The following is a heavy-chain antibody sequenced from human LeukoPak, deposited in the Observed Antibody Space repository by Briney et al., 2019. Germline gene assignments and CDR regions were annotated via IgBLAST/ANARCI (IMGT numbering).Heavy chain of an antibody. CDR3: ARPTTSGWSLCFDY. V-gene: IGHV3-30-3*01. Sequence: GGSLRLSCAASGVTVSRTYMTWVRQAPGKGLEWVAVTSSDGNNKYYADSVKGRFTISRDNSKNTLYLQMNSLRAEDTAVYFCARPTTSGWSLCFDYWGQGTLVTVSS. J-gene: IGHJ4*02. CDR2: TSSDGNNK. D-gene: IGHD6-19*01. CDR1: GVTVSRTY.